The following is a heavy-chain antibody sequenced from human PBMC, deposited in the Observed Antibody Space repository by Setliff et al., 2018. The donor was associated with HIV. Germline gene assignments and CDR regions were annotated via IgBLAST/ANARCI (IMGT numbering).Heavy chain of an antibody. CDR2: FRPSGNA. D-gene: IGHD5-18*01. Sequence: ASETLSLTCTVSGGSITSNRHYWSWIRQPAGKGLEWIGRFRPSGNAYYRDPYYNPSLKSRVTMSVDTSKNQFFLNLTSVTAADTAVYYCARAEDTAMDDYHYMDVWGRGTTVTVSS. CDR3: ARAEDTAMDDYHYMDV. V-gene: IGHV4-61*02. J-gene: IGHJ6*03. CDR1: GGSITSNRHY.